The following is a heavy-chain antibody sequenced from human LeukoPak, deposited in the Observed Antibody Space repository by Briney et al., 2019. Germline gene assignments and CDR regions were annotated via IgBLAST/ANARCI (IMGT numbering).Heavy chain of an antibody. CDR2: ISSSGSTI. Sequence: PGGSLRLSCAASGFTFSDYYMSWIRQAPGKGLEWVSYISSSGSTIYYAGSVKGRFTISRDNAKNSLYLQMNSLRAEDTAVYYCASHRDGYTPEYFQHWGQGTLVTASS. CDR3: ASHRDGYTPEYFQH. V-gene: IGHV3-11*04. CDR1: GFTFSDYY. D-gene: IGHD5-24*01. J-gene: IGHJ1*01.